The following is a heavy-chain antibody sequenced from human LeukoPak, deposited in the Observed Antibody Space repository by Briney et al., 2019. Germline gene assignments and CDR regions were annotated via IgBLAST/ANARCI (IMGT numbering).Heavy chain of an antibody. V-gene: IGHV1-8*01. J-gene: IGHJ4*02. CDR3: ARGRVLSSFDY. CDR1: GYSFTSYD. Sequence: ASVKVSCKASGYSFTSYDINWVRQAPGQGLEWMGWMNPKSGNTGYAQKFKRRVTMTSKASISTAYMELSSLRSEDTAVYYCARGRVLSSFDYWGQGTLVAVSS. CDR2: MNPKSGNT. D-gene: IGHD3-10*02.